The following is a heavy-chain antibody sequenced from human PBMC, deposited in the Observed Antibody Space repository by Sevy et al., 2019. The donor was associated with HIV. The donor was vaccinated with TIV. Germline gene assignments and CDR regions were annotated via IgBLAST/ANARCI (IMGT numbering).Heavy chain of an antibody. V-gene: IGHV3-30*02. CDR3: ATDRCGGSARAGYSDY. CDR2: IWYDGSNK. D-gene: IGHD2-15*01. Sequence: GGSLRLSCEASGFTFKNYGMHWVRQVPGKGLEWLTFIWYDGSNKYYADSVKGRFAISRDSPKNTLYLQMNSLRAEDTAVYYCATDRCGGSARAGYSDYWGQGTLVTVSS. CDR1: GFTFKNYG. J-gene: IGHJ4*02.